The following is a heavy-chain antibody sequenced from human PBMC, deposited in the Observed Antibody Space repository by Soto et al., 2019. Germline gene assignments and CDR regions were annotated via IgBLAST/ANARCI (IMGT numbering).Heavy chain of an antibody. CDR2: IYHSGST. CDR1: GGSIGSSNW. CDR3: ARDSGSLTLFDY. Sequence: PSDTLSLTCAVSGGSIGSSNWWGWVRQPPGKGLEWIGEIYHSGSTNYNPSLKSRVTISVDKSKNQFSLKLSSVTAADTALYFCARDSGSLTLFDYWGQGILVTVS. J-gene: IGHJ4*02. D-gene: IGHD3-10*01. V-gene: IGHV4-4*02.